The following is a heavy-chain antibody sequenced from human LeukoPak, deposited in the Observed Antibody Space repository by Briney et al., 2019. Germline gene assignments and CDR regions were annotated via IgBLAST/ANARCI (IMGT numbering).Heavy chain of an antibody. CDR1: GYTFTSYS. CDR2: INPSGGST. J-gene: IGHJ4*02. Sequence: ASVKVSCKASGYTFTSYSIHWVRQAPGQGLEWMGIINPSGGSTSYAQQFQGRVTMTRDTSTSTVYMELSSLRSEDTAVYYCARVFAAAGTGAIGYWGQGTLVTVSA. V-gene: IGHV1-46*01. CDR3: ARVFAAAGTGAIGY. D-gene: IGHD6-13*01.